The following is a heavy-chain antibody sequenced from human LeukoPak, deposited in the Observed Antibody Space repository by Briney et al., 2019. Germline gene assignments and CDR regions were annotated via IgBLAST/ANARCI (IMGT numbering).Heavy chain of an antibody. CDR1: GYTFTSYG. CDR2: ICAYNGNT. Sequence: ASVKVSCKASGYTFTSYGISWVRQAPGQGLEWMGWICAYNGNTNYAQKLQGRVTMTTDTSTSTAYMELRSLRSGDTAVYYCASGVLTGTGFDYWGQGTLVTVSS. V-gene: IGHV1-18*01. J-gene: IGHJ4*02. CDR3: ASGVLTGTGFDY. D-gene: IGHD1-20*01.